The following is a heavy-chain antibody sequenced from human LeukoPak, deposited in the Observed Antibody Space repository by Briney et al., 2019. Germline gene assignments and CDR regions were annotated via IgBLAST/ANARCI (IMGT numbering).Heavy chain of an antibody. CDR1: GFTFSGFW. J-gene: IGHJ4*02. CDR2: IKVDGSEK. CDR3: TRNGRSLDY. V-gene: IGHV3-7*01. Sequence: GGSLRLSCADSGFTFSGFWMSWVRQAPGKGLEWVANIKVDGSEKNYVDSVRGRFTISRDNAKNSLYLQMNSLRAEDTAVYYCTRNGRSLDYWGQGTLVTVSS. D-gene: IGHD2-15*01.